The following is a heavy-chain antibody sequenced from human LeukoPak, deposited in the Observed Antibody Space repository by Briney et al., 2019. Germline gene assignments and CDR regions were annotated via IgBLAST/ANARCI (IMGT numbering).Heavy chain of an antibody. Sequence: GGSLRLSCAASGFTFSSYSMNWVRQAPGKGLEWVSYISSSSNTIYYADSVKGRFTISRDNAKNSLFLQMNSLRAEDTAVYYCARDLTTVTTFDYWGQGTQVTVSS. D-gene: IGHD4-17*01. V-gene: IGHV3-48*01. J-gene: IGHJ4*02. CDR1: GFTFSSYS. CDR3: ARDLTTVTTFDY. CDR2: ISSSSNTI.